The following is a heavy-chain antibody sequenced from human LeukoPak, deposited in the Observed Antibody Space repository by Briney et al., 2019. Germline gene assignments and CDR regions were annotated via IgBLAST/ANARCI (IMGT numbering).Heavy chain of an antibody. J-gene: IGHJ4*02. CDR1: GFTFSSYW. Sequence: PGGSLRLSCAASGFTFSSYWMHWVRQAPGQGLVWVSRINSDGSSTSYADSVKGRFTISRDNAKNTLYLQMNSLRAEDTAVYYCARSGYSYGRVIDYWGQGTLVTVSS. D-gene: IGHD5-18*01. CDR2: INSDGSST. V-gene: IGHV3-74*01. CDR3: ARSGYSYGRVIDY.